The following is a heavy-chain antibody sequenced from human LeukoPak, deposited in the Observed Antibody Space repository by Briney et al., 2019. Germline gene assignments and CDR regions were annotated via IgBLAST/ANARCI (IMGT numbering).Heavy chain of an antibody. J-gene: IGHJ4*02. D-gene: IGHD6-13*01. CDR3: ARVGGIAAALDY. CDR1: GYTFTSYD. CDR2: MNPNSGNT. Sequence: ASVKVSCKASGYTFTSYDINWVRQATGQGLEWMGWMNPNSGNTGYAQKFQGRVTMTRNTSISTAYMELSSLRSEDTAVYYCARVGGIAAALDYWGQGTLVTVSS. V-gene: IGHV1-8*01.